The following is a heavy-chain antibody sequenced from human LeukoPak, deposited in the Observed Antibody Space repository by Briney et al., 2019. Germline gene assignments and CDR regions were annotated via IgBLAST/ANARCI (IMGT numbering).Heavy chain of an antibody. CDR1: GFTFSSYW. J-gene: IGHJ4*02. V-gene: IGHV3-74*01. CDR3: ARAEGDFWSGYYSLGY. CDR2: INSDGSST. D-gene: IGHD3-3*01. Sequence: GGSLRLSCAASGFTFSSYWMHWVRQAPGKGLVWVSRINSDGSSTTYADSVKGRFTISRDNAKNTLYLQMNSLRAEDTAVYYCARAEGDFWSGYYSLGYWGQGTLVTVSS.